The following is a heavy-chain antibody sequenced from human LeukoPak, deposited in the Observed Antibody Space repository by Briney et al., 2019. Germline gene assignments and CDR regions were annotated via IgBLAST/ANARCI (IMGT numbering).Heavy chain of an antibody. CDR1: GGSISSSSYY. CDR3: ASDSFYDSGGYFYY. CDR2: IYYSGST. J-gene: IGHJ4*02. V-gene: IGHV4-39*07. D-gene: IGHD3-22*01. Sequence: PSETLSLTCTVSGGSISSSSYYWGWIRQPPGKGLEWIGSIYYSGSTYYNPSLKSRVTLSVDTSNNQFSLKLTSVTAADTAVYYCASDSFYDSGGYFYYWGQGTLVTVSS.